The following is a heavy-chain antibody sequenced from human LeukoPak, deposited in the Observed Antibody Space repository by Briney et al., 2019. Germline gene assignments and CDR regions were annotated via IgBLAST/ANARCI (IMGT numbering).Heavy chain of an antibody. Sequence: PSETLSLTCTVSGGSISFYYWSWIRQPAGKGLEWIGRIYSTGSTNYNPSLKSRVTMSVDMSKNQFSLKLSSVTAADTAVYYCARDSGGRAVAATNNWFDPWGQGTLVTVSS. V-gene: IGHV4-4*07. CDR3: ARDSGGRAVAATNNWFDP. CDR1: GGSISFYY. CDR2: IYSTGST. J-gene: IGHJ5*02. D-gene: IGHD6-19*01.